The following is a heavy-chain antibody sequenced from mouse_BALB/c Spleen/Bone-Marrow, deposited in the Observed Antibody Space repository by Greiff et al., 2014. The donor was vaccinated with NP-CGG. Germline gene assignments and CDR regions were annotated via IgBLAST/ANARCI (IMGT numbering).Heavy chain of an antibody. CDR1: GYTFTDYP. CDR3: ARGFLGYFDD. J-gene: IGHJ2*01. V-gene: IGHV1S137*01. Sequence: QVQLKESGPELVRPGVSVKISCKGPGYTFTDYPMHWVKQSHAKSLEWIGVISIYSGNTNYNQNFKGKAKVTVDKSSSTVYMELARLTSEDSAIYHCARGFLGYFDDWGQGTTLTVSS. CDR2: ISIYSGNT.